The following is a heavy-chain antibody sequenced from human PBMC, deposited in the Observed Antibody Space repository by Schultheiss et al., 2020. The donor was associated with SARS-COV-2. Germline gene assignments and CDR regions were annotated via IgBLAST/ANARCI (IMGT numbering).Heavy chain of an antibody. CDR3: AIEGARHPRDYGMDV. CDR2: IYYSGST. J-gene: IGHJ6*02. Sequence: SETLSLTCTVSGGSVSSGSYYWSWIRQPPGKGLEWIGYIYYSGSTNYNPSLKSRVTISVDTSKNQFSLKLSSVTAADTAVYYCAIEGARHPRDYGMDVWGQGTTVTVSS. CDR1: GGSVSSGSYY. V-gene: IGHV4-61*01. D-gene: IGHD3-10*01.